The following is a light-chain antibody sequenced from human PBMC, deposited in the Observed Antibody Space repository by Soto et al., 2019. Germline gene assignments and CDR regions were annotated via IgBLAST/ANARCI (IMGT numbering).Light chain of an antibody. V-gene: IGKV1-6*01. CDR2: AAS. CDR3: QQYSDYSRT. J-gene: IGKJ1*01. CDR1: QGIRND. Sequence: AIQMTQSPSSLAASVGDIVTITCRASQGIRNDLGWYQQKPGKAPKLMIYAASSLQSGVPSRFSGSGSGTELTLTISSLQPDDFATYFCQQYSDYSRTLGQGTKVDI.